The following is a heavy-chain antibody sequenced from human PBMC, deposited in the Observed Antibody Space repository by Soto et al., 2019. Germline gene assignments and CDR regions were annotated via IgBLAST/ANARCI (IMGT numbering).Heavy chain of an antibody. J-gene: IGHJ4*02. CDR1: GFTFSSYA. CDR3: ARVPTTVVTPFYFDY. Sequence: QVQLVESGGGVVQPGRSLRLSCAASGFTFSSYAMHWVRQAPGKGLEWVAVISYDGSNKYYADSVKGRFTIPRDNSKNTLYLQMNSLRAEDTAVYYCARVPTTVVTPFYFDYWGQGTLVTVSS. D-gene: IGHD4-17*01. CDR2: ISYDGSNK. V-gene: IGHV3-30-3*01.